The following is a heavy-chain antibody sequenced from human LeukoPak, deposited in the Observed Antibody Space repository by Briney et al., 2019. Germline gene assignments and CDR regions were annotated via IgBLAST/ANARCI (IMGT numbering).Heavy chain of an antibody. CDR3: ARDAGYNRFDY. V-gene: IGHV3-7*01. J-gene: IGHJ4*02. CDR2: IKQDGSEK. CDR1: GFTFSRNW. D-gene: IGHD1-14*01. Sequence: PGGSLRLSCAASGFTFSRNWMTWVRQAPGKGLEWVANIKQDGSEKSYGDSVKGRFTISRDNAENSLSLQMNSLRAEDTAVYYCARDAGYNRFDYWGQGTLVTVSS.